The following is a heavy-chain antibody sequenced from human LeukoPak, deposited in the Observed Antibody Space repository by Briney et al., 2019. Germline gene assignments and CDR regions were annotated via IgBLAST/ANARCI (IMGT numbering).Heavy chain of an antibody. J-gene: IGHJ3*02. CDR1: GFTFSSYS. Sequence: PGGSLRLSCAASGFTFSSYSMNWVRQAPGKGPEWVSSISSSSSYIYYADSVKGRFTISGDNAKNSLYLQMNSLRAEDTAVYYCARGPGYRSSTSCYYAFDIWGQGTMVTVSS. CDR2: ISSSSSYI. CDR3: ARGPGYRSSTSCYYAFDI. V-gene: IGHV3-21*01. D-gene: IGHD2-2*01.